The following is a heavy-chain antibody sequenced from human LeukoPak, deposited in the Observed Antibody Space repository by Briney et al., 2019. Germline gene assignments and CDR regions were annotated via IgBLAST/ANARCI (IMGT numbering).Heavy chain of an antibody. CDR1: GFTYSSYS. CDR3: ARDGYGDYPLGASKVGDY. Sequence: GGSLRLSCAASGFTYSSYSMNSVRQAPGKGLEWISYINSSSSTIYYADSVKGRFTISRDNAKNSLYLQMDSLRDEDTAVYYCARDGYGDYPLGASKVGDYWGQGTLVTVSS. J-gene: IGHJ4*02. V-gene: IGHV3-48*02. D-gene: IGHD4-17*01. CDR2: INSSSSTI.